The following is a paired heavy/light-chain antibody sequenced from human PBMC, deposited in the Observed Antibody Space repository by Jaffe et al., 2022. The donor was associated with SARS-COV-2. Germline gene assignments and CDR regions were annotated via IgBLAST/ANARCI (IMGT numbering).Light chain of an antibody. CDR3: QQLNSYPQT. Sequence: DIQLTQSPSFLSASVGDRVTITCRASQGISSYLAWYQQKPGKAPKLLIYAASTLQSGVPSRFSGSGSGTEFTLTISSLQPEDFAAYYCQQLNSYPQTFGQGTKLEIK. CDR1: QGISSY. V-gene: IGKV1-9*01. J-gene: IGKJ2*01. CDR2: AAS.
Heavy chain of an antibody. D-gene: IGHD3-3*01. CDR2: IYTSGST. J-gene: IGHJ6*02. V-gene: IGHV4-61*02. CDR3: ARGNITIFGVVNRLYYYYGMDV. Sequence: QVQLQESGPGLVKPSQTLSLTCTVSGGSISSGSYYWSWIRQPAGKGLEWIGRIYTSGSTNYNPSLKSRVTISVDTSKNQFSLKLSSVTAADTAVYYCARGNITIFGVVNRLYYYYGMDVWGQGTTVTVSS. CDR1: GGSISSGSYY.